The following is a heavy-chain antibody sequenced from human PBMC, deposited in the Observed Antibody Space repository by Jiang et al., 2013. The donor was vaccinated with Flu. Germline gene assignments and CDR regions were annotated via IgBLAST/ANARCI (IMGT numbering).Heavy chain of an antibody. Sequence: QLLESGGDLVKPGGSLRLSCAASGFTFNAGFMNWIRQAPGKGLEWISYISNTGSSIYYANSVKGRFAISRDSAKNSVYLHMNSLRVEDTAVYYCARDLYLSHFDLWGRGTLVSVSS. CDR1: GFTFNAGF. CDR3: ARDLYLSHFDL. V-gene: IGHV3-11*04. D-gene: IGHD5/OR15-5a*01. CDR2: ISNTGSSI. J-gene: IGHJ2*01.